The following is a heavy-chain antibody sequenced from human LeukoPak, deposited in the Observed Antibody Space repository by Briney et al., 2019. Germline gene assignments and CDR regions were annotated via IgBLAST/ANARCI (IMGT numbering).Heavy chain of an antibody. J-gene: IGHJ6*01. CDR3: ARVQPLAAAGRGSAWGPYYYYYGMDV. Sequence: PSETLSLTCAVYGGSFSGYYWSSIRQPPGKGLEWIGEINQSGSTNYNQSLKSRVTISVDTSKTQFSLRLSSVTAADTAVYYCARVQPLAAAGRGSAWGPYYYYYGMDVWGQGPTVTVSS. CDR2: INQSGST. V-gene: IGHV4-34*01. D-gene: IGHD6-13*01. CDR1: GGSFSGYY.